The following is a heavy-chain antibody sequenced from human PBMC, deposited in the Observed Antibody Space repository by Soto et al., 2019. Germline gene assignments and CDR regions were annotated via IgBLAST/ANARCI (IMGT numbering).Heavy chain of an antibody. Sequence: SETLSLTCTVSGGSISSYHWSWIRQPPGKGLEWIGYIYYSGSTNYNPSLKSRVTISVDTSKNQFSLKLSSVTAADTAVYYCARGDSGSYFWLGAFDIWGQGTMVTVSS. V-gene: IGHV4-59*01. D-gene: IGHD1-26*01. CDR2: IYYSGST. CDR3: ARGDSGSYFWLGAFDI. CDR1: GGSISSYH. J-gene: IGHJ3*02.